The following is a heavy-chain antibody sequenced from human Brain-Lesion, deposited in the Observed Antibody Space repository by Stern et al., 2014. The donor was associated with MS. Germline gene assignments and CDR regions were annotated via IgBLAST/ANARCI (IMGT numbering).Heavy chain of an antibody. J-gene: IGHJ6*02. V-gene: IGHV4-61*02. CDR2: IFNSGSN. D-gene: IGHD2-2*01. CDR1: GGSISSGGYY. CDR3: ARGRVVPGFQYYATDV. Sequence: QVQLQESGPGLVKPSQTLSLSCTVSGGSISSGGYYWSWIRQPAGKGLEWIGRIFNSGSNSYNPSLKSRVTISIDTSKNQFSLRLNSRTAADTAVYYCARGRVVPGFQYYATDVWGQGTTVIVSS.